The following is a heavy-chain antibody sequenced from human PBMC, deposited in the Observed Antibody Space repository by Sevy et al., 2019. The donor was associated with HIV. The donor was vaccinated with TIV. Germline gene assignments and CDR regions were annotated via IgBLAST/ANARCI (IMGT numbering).Heavy chain of an antibody. CDR1: GYTFTSYD. Sequence: ASVKVSCKASGYTFTSYDINWVRQATGQGLEWMGWMNPNSGNTGYAQKFQGRVTMTRNTSISTAYMELSSLRSEDTAVYYCARGGIAAAGTQYFEYYYYGMDVWGQGTTVTVSS. CDR3: ARGGIAAAGTQYFEYYYYGMDV. D-gene: IGHD6-13*01. V-gene: IGHV1-8*01. J-gene: IGHJ6*02. CDR2: MNPNSGNT.